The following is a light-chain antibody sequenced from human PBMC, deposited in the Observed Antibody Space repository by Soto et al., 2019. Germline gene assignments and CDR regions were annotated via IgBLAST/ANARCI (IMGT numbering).Light chain of an antibody. V-gene: IGLV1-40*01. J-gene: IGLJ1*01. CDR1: SSNIGAGYD. CDR2: ANR. Sequence: QSVLTQPPSVSGAPGQRVTISCTGSSSNIGAGYDVHWYQQLPGTAPKLLIYANRNRPAGVPDRFSASKSDTSASLAITGLQAEDEADYYCQSYDSSPSGYVFGTGTKLTV. CDR3: QSYDSSPSGYV.